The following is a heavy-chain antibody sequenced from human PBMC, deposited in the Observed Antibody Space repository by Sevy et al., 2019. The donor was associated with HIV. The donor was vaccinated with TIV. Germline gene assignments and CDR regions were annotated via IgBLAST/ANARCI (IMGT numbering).Heavy chain of an antibody. CDR2: IDQDGGEK. CDR3: AGARYYDILTGQNYYYYMDV. CDR1: GFTFTNYY. Sequence: GGSLRLSCAASGFTFTNYYMSWVRQAPGKGLEWVANIDQDGGEKYYVDSVKGRFTISRDNARNSLFLQMNSLRAEDTAVYYCAGARYYDILTGQNYYYYMDVWGKGTTVTVSS. J-gene: IGHJ6*03. V-gene: IGHV3-7*01. D-gene: IGHD3-9*01.